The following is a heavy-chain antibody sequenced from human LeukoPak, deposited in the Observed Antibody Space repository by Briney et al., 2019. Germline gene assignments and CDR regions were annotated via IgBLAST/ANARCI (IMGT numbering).Heavy chain of an antibody. V-gene: IGHV4-34*01. CDR1: GGSFSGYY. Sequence: PSETLSLTRAVYGGSFSGYYWSWIRQPPGKGLEWIGEINHSGSTNYNPSLKSRVTISVDTSKNQFSLKLSSVTAADTAVYYCARQGKTYYYGSGSRKGGYYMDVWGKGTTVTISS. CDR3: ARQGKTYYYGSGSRKGGYYMDV. J-gene: IGHJ6*03. D-gene: IGHD3-10*01. CDR2: INHSGST.